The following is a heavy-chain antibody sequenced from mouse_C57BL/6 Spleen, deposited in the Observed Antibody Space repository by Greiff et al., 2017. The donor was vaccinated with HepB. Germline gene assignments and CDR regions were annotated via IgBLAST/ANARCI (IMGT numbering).Heavy chain of an antibody. J-gene: IGHJ1*03. CDR3: ARCGSSYWYFDV. CDR1: GFTFTDYY. V-gene: IGHV7-3*01. CDR2: IRNKANGYTT. Sequence: EVQVVESGGGLVQPGGSLSLSCAASGFTFTDYYMSWVRQPPGKALEWLGFIRNKANGYTTEYSASVKGRFTISRDNSQSILYLQMNALRAEDSATYYCARCGSSYWYFDVWGTGTTVTVSS. D-gene: IGHD1-1*01.